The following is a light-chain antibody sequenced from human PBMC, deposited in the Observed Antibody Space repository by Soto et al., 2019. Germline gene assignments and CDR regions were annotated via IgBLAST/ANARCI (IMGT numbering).Light chain of an antibody. Sequence: QSALTQPPSASGSPGQSVTISCTGTSSDVGGYNYVSWYQQHPGKAPKLMIYEVSKRPSGVPDRFSGSKSGNTASLTVSGLQAEDEADYYCSSYAGSNNPVVFGGGTKPTVL. CDR2: EVS. CDR3: SSYAGSNNPVV. J-gene: IGLJ2*01. CDR1: SSDVGGYNY. V-gene: IGLV2-8*01.